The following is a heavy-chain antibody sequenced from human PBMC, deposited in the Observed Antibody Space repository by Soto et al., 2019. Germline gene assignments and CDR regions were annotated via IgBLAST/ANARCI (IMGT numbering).Heavy chain of an antibody. D-gene: IGHD1-26*01. CDR1: GFTFSSYA. CDR2: ISYDGSNK. CDR3: ASGGSRGSPDSAFDI. J-gene: IGHJ3*02. Sequence: QVQLVESGGGVVQPGRSLRLSCAASGFTFSSYAMHWVRQAPGKGLEWVAVISYDGSNKYYADSVKGRFTISRDNSKNTLYLQMNSLRAEDTAVYYCASGGSRGSPDSAFDIWGQGTMVTVSS. V-gene: IGHV3-30-3*01.